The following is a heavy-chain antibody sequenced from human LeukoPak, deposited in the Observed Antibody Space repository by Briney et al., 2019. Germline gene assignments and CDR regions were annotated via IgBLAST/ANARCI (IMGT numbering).Heavy chain of an antibody. CDR1: GYSISSGYY. CDR3: ARQDTSHCYMDY. CDR2: IYHSGST. D-gene: IGHD2-2*02. Sequence: SETLSLTCTVSGYSISSGYYWGWIRQPPGKGLEWIGSIYHSGSTYYNPSLKSRVTISVDTSKNQFSLKLSSVTAADTAVYYCARQDTSHCYMDYWGQGTLVTVSS. V-gene: IGHV4-38-2*02. J-gene: IGHJ4*02.